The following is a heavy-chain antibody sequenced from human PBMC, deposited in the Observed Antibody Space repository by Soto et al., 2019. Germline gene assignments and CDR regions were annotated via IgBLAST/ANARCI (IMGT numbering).Heavy chain of an antibody. CDR2: ISGSGGST. J-gene: IGHJ4*02. CDR3: AKKRITIFGVVISPPDY. CDR1: GFTFSSYA. Sequence: EVQLLESGGGLVQPGGSLRLSCEASGFTFSSYAMSWVRQAPGKGLEWVSAISGSGGSTYYADSVKGRFTISRDNSKNTLYLQMNSLRAEDTAVYYCAKKRITIFGVVISPPDYWGQGTLVTVSS. V-gene: IGHV3-23*01. D-gene: IGHD3-3*01.